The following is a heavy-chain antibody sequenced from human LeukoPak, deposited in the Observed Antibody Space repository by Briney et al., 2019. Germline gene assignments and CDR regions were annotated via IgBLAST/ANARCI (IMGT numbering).Heavy chain of an antibody. CDR2: IRSKALYGTR. D-gene: IGHD2-2*01. V-gene: IGHV3-49*04. Sequence: GGSLRLSCSASGFNFGGYAINWVRQAPGQGLEWVGVIRSKALYGTREYAASVEGRFTISRDDSKGIAYLQMNTLKIEDTAVYFCARDNVNSYAPDYWGQGTLVTVSS. CDR3: ARDNVNSYAPDY. CDR1: GFNFGGYA. J-gene: IGHJ4*02.